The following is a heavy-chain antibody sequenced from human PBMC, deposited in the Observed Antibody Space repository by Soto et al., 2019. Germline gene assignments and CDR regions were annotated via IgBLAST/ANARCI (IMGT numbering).Heavy chain of an antibody. D-gene: IGHD5-18*01. J-gene: IGHJ4*02. Sequence: QVQLQESGPGLVKPSQTLSLTCTVSGGSISSGGYYWSWIRQHPGKGLEWIGYIYYSGSTYSNPSLKSRVTISVDTSKNQFSLKLNSVTAADTAVYYCAREGRTGYSFGLDYWGQGTLVTVSS. CDR1: GGSISSGGYY. V-gene: IGHV4-31*03. CDR3: AREGRTGYSFGLDY. CDR2: IYYSGST.